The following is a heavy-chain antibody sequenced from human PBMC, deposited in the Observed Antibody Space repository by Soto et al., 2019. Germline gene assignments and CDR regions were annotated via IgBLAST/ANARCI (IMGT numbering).Heavy chain of an antibody. J-gene: IGHJ5*02. V-gene: IGHV4-34*01. CDR2: INHSGST. Sequence: SETLSLTCAVYGGSFSGYYWSWIRKPPGKGLEWIGEINHSGSTNYNPSLKSRVTISVDTSKNQFSLKLSSVTAADTAVYYCARDPTPWGQGTLVTVSS. CDR3: ARDPTP. CDR1: GGSFSGYY.